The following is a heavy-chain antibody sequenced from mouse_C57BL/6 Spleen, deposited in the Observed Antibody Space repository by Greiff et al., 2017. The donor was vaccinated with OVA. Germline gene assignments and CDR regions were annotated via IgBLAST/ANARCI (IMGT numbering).Heavy chain of an antibody. V-gene: IGHV1-20*01. CDR3: ARFGGAYGSSFYWYFDV. D-gene: IGHD1-1*01. CDR2: INPYNGDT. Sequence: EVKLQQSGPELVKPGDSVKISCKASGYSFTGYFMNSVMQSHGKSLEWIGRINPYNGDTFYNQKFKGKATLTVDKSSSTAHMELRSLTSEDSAVYYCARFGGAYGSSFYWYFDVWGTGTTVTVSS. CDR1: GYSFTGYF. J-gene: IGHJ1*03.